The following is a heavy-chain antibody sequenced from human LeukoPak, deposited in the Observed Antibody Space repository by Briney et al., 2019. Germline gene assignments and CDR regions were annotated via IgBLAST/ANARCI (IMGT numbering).Heavy chain of an antibody. Sequence: SETLSLTCAVSGGSFSGYYWSWIRQPPGKGLEWIGEINHSGSTNHNPSLKSRVTISVDTSKNQFSLKLSSVTAADTAVYYCARSRYYGSGSYYMFDYWGQGTLVTVSS. D-gene: IGHD3-10*01. CDR2: INHSGST. CDR3: ARSRYYGSGSYYMFDY. CDR1: GGSFSGYY. J-gene: IGHJ4*02. V-gene: IGHV4-34*01.